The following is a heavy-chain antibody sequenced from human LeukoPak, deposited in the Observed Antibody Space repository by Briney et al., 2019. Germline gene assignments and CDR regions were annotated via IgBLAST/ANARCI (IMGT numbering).Heavy chain of an antibody. CDR3: ARTGWLYYFDY. V-gene: IGHV3-23*01. D-gene: IGHD5-24*01. CDR2: ISGSGSGT. Sequence: GGSLRLSCAASGFTFSSYAMSWVRQAPGEGLQWVSGISGSGSGTYYADSVKGRFTISRDNSKNTLYLQMNSLRAEDTAVYYCARTGWLYYFDYWGQGTLVTVSS. J-gene: IGHJ4*02. CDR1: GFTFSSYA.